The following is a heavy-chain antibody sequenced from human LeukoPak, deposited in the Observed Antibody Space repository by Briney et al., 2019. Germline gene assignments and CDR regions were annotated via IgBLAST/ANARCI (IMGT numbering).Heavy chain of an antibody. CDR2: TYYRSRWNH. Sequence: TSQTLSLTCVISGDSVSSTTITWNWIRQSPTRGLEWPSRTYYRSRWNHDFAVSVKSRITVNPDTSRNQLSLQLNSVTPEDAAVYYCARGRSPNWFDLWGPGTLVTVSS. CDR1: GDSVSSTTIT. CDR3: ARGRSPNWFDL. V-gene: IGHV6-1*01. J-gene: IGHJ5*02.